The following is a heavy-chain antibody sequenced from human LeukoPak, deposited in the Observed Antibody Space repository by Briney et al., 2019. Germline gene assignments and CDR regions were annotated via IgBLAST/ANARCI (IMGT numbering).Heavy chain of an antibody. CDR1: GVSISSYY. V-gene: IGHV4-4*07. CDR3: ARDKYYYDSSAYYYFDY. J-gene: IGHJ4*02. D-gene: IGHD3-22*01. CDR2: IYTSGST. Sequence: SSETLSLTCAVSGVSISSYYWSWIRQPAGKGLEWLGRIYTSGSTNYNPSLKSRVTMSVDTSKNQFSLKLSSVTAADTAVYYCARDKYYYDSSAYYYFDYWGQGTLVTVSS.